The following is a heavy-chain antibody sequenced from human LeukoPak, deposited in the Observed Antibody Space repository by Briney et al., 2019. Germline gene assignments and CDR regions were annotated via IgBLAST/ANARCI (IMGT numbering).Heavy chain of an antibody. Sequence: GGSLRLSCAASGFTLSEYGIHWVRQAPGKGLEWVAVLSYDGSDRYYADSVNGRFTISRDISSDTVSLQMNSLRVEDTALYFCARDRINMMVLVHDSGLNLWGQGTLVTVSS. CDR2: LSYDGSDR. V-gene: IGHV3-30*01. CDR1: GFTLSEYG. J-gene: IGHJ5*02. D-gene: IGHD3-22*01. CDR3: ARDRINMMVLVHDSGLNL.